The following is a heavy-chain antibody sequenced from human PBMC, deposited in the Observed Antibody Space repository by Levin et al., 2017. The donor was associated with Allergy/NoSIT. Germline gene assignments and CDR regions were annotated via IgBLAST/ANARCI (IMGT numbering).Heavy chain of an antibody. V-gene: IGHV3-11*01. CDR2: ISSSGSTI. D-gene: IGHD5-18*01. CDR3: ARDALRGYSYAEAIDY. Sequence: GESLKISCAASGFTFSDYYMSWIRQAPGKGLEWVSYISSSGSTIYYADSVKGRFTISRDNAKNSLYLQMNSLRAEDTAGYYCARDALRGYSYAEAIDYWGQGTLVTVSS. J-gene: IGHJ4*02. CDR1: GFTFSDYY.